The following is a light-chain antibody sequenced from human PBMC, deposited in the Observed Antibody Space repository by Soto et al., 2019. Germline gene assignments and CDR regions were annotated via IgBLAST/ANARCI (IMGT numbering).Light chain of an antibody. CDR1: QSVSSSY. CDR2: GAS. Sequence: EIVLTQSPGTLSLSPGERATLSFMASQSVSSSYLAWYQQKPGQAPRLLIYGASSRATGIPDRFSGSGSGTDFTLTISRLEPEDFAVYYCQQYGSSPVFGQGTRLEIK. CDR3: QQYGSSPV. V-gene: IGKV3-20*01. J-gene: IGKJ5*01.